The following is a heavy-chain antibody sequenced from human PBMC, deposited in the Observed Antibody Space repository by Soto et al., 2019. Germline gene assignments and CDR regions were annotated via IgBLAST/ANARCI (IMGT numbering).Heavy chain of an antibody. CDR2: IYYSGST. Sequence: QVQLQESGPGLVKPSETLSLTCTVSGGSVSSGSYFWSWIRQPPGKGLEWIGYIYYSGSTNYNPSLKSRVTISVDTSKNQFSLKLSSVTAAETAVYYCARGYSSSWVDYWGQGTLVTVSS. CDR1: GGSVSSGSYF. D-gene: IGHD6-13*01. V-gene: IGHV4-61*01. J-gene: IGHJ4*02. CDR3: ARGYSSSWVDY.